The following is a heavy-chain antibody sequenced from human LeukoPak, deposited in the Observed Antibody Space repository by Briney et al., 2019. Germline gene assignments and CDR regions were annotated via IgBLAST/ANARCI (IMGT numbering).Heavy chain of an antibody. D-gene: IGHD1-26*01. Sequence: GGSLTLSCAASGFTFSSYDMHWVRQAPGKGREYVSAISSNGGSTYYANSVKGRFTISRDSSKNTLYLQMRSLRAEDMAVYYCASFSGSYSHAFDIWGQGTMVTVSS. CDR3: ASFSGSYSHAFDI. V-gene: IGHV3-64*01. J-gene: IGHJ3*02. CDR2: ISSNGGST. CDR1: GFTFSSYD.